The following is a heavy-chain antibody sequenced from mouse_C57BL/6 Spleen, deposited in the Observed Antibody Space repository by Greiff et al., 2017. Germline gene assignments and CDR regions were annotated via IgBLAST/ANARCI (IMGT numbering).Heavy chain of an antibody. J-gene: IGHJ3*01. V-gene: IGHV1-55*01. CDR2: IYPGSGST. Sequence: QVQLQQLGAELVKPGASVKMSCKASGYTFTSYWLTWVKQRPGQGLEWIGDIYPGSGSTNYNEKFKSKATLTVDTSSSTAYMQLSSLTSEDSAVYYCARSKDGYYGGAYWGQGTLVTVSA. CDR3: ARSKDGYYGGAY. CDR1: GYTFTSYW. D-gene: IGHD2-3*01.